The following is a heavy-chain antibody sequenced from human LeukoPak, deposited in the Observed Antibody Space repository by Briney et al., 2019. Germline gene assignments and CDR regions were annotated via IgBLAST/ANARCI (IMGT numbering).Heavy chain of an antibody. J-gene: IGHJ3*02. CDR1: GFTFSSYS. V-gene: IGHV3-21*01. CDR3: ARERGYCSGGSCYKGKGAFDI. CDR2: ISSSSSCI. Sequence: GGSLRLSCAASGFTFSSYSMNWVRQAPGKGLEWVSSISSSSSCIYYADSVKGRFTISRDNAKNSLYLQMNSLRAEDTAVYYCARERGYCSGGSCYKGKGAFDIWGQGTMVTVSS. D-gene: IGHD2-15*01.